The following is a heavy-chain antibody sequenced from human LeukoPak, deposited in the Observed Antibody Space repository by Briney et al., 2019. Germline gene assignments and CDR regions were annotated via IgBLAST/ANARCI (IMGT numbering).Heavy chain of an antibody. CDR1: GFTFSSYG. CDR3: ARDLNGDYAFDY. D-gene: IGHD4-17*01. J-gene: IGHJ4*02. V-gene: IGHV3-30*02. Sequence: GGSLRLSCAASGFTFSSYGMHWVRQAPGKGLEWVAFIRYDGSNKYYADSVKGRFTISRDNAKNSLYLQMNSLRAEDTAVYYCARDLNGDYAFDYWGQGTLVTVSS. CDR2: IRYDGSNK.